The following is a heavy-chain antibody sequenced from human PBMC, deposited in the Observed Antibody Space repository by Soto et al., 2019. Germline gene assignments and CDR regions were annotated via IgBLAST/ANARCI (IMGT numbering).Heavy chain of an antibody. CDR2: ISYDGSNK. D-gene: IGHD4-4*01. J-gene: IGHJ4*02. CDR1: GFTFSSHA. CDR3: AKFAGMTTVSDY. V-gene: IGHV3-30*18. Sequence: GGSLRLSCAASGFTFSSHAMHWVRQAPGKGLEWVAVISYDGSNKYYADSVKGRFTISRDNSKNTLYLQMNSLRAEDTAVYYCAKFAGMTTVSDYWGQGTLVTVSS.